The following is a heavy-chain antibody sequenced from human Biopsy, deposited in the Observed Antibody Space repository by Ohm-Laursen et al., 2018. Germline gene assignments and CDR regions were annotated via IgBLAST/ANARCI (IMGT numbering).Heavy chain of an antibody. CDR3: ARGSNDFGGLYFPR. D-gene: IGHD4-23*01. V-gene: IGHV4-59*11. Sequence: GTLCLTCTVSGGSFTGHYWSWIRQPPGKGLEWIGHISYTGYTSYNASLKSRVTISVDTSRNHFSLRLSSLTAADTAVYYCARGSNDFGGLYFPRWGQGTLLTVSS. CDR1: GGSFTGHY. J-gene: IGHJ4*02. CDR2: ISYTGYT.